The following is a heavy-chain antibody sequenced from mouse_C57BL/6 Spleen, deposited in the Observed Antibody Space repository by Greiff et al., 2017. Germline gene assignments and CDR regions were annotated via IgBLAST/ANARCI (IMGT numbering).Heavy chain of an antibody. D-gene: IGHD1-1*01. CDR3: ARGTVVANYAMDD. Sequence: QVQLQQPGAVLVKPGASVKLSCKASGYTFTSYWMHWVKQRPGQGLEWIGMIHPNSGSTNYNEKFKSKATLTVDKASSTAYMQLSSLTSEDSAVYYCARGTVVANYAMDDWGQGTSVTVSS. CDR1: GYTFTSYW. J-gene: IGHJ4*01. CDR2: IHPNSGST. V-gene: IGHV1-64*01.